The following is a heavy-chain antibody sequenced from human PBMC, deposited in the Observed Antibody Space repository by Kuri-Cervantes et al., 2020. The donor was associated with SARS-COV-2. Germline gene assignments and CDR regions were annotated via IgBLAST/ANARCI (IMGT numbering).Heavy chain of an antibody. Sequence: LRLSCEVSGGSISSGGYSWAWIRQPPGKGLEWIGYIYQSGGTYYNPSLKSRVIISVDRSKNQFSLKLESVTAADTAVYYCARESTYTFDIWGQGTLVTVSS. D-gene: IGHD2-2*02. CDR3: ARESTYTFDI. CDR2: IYQSGGT. J-gene: IGHJ3*02. V-gene: IGHV4-30-2*01. CDR1: GGSISSGGYS.